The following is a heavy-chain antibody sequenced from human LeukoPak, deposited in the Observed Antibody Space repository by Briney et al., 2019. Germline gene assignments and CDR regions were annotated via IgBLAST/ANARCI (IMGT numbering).Heavy chain of an antibody. V-gene: IGHV1-2*06. D-gene: IGHD4-17*01. J-gene: IGHJ6*03. Sequence: ASVKVSCKASGYTFTDYYMHWVRQAPGKGLEWMGRINPNSGGTNSAQKFQGRVTMTRDTSISTAYMELRSLRSDDTAVYYCARSYGDYGNYYYYMDDWGKGTTVTVSS. CDR2: INPNSGGT. CDR3: ARSYGDYGNYYYYMDD. CDR1: GYTFTDYY.